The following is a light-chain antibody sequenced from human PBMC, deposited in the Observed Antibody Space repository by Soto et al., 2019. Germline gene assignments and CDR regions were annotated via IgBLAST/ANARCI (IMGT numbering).Light chain of an antibody. CDR3: QQYNSYST. J-gene: IGKJ1*01. Sequence: DIQMTQSPSTLSASVGDRVTITCRASQTISNWVAWYQQKPGRAPKILIHDASSLQTGVPSRFSGSGSGAEFPLTISSLQPDDFGTYYCQQYNSYSTFGQGTKVEIK. V-gene: IGKV1-5*01. CDR2: DAS. CDR1: QTISNW.